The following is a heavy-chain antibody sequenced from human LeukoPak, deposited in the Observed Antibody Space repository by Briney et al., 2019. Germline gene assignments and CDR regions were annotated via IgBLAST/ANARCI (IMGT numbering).Heavy chain of an antibody. V-gene: IGHV3-30*02. Sequence: GGSLRLSCAASGFTFSSDGMHWVRQAPGKGLEWVAFIRYDGSSKYYADSVKGRFTISRDNSKNTLYLQMNSLRAEDTAVYYCVTEDYRGQGTLVTVSS. CDR1: GFTFSSDG. CDR2: IRYDGSSK. J-gene: IGHJ4*02. CDR3: VTEDY.